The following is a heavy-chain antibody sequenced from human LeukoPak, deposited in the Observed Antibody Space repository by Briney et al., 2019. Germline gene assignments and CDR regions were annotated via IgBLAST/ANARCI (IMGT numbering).Heavy chain of an antibody. CDR1: GGSISSYY. D-gene: IGHD3-16*02. Sequence: SETLSLTCTVSGGSISSYYWSWIRQPAGKGLEWIGRIYTSGSTNYNPSLKSRVTISVDTSKNQFSLKLSSVTAADTAVYYCARGDYVWGSYRQDAFDIWGQGTMVTVSS. CDR3: ARGDYVWGSYRQDAFDI. J-gene: IGHJ3*02. CDR2: IYTSGST. V-gene: IGHV4-4*07.